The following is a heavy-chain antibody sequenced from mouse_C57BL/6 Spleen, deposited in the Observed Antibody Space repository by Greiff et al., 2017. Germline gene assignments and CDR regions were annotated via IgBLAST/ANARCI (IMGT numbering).Heavy chain of an antibody. CDR1: GYTFTDYY. V-gene: IGHV1-76*01. D-gene: IGHD3-1*01. J-gene: IGHJ4*01. CDR3: ARSGLNYAMDY. Sequence: VQLQQSGAELVRPGASVKLSCKASGYTFTDYYINWVKQRPGQGLEWIARIYPGSGNTYYNEKFKGKATLTAEKSSSTAYMQLSSLTSEDSAVYFCARSGLNYAMDYWGQGTSVTVSS. CDR2: IYPGSGNT.